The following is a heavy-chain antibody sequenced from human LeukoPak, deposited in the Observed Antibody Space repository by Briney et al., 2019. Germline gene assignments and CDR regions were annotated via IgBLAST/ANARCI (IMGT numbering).Heavy chain of an antibody. V-gene: IGHV1-69*05. CDR1: GGTFSSYA. J-gene: IGHJ5*02. CDR3: ARGSALMVYSNRFDP. Sequence: SVKVSCKASGGTFSSYAISWVRQAPGQGLEWMGGIIPIFGTANYAQKFQGRVTITTDESTSTAYMELSSLRSEDAAVYYCARGSALMVYSNRFDPWGQGTLVTVSS. D-gene: IGHD2-8*01. CDR2: IIPIFGTA.